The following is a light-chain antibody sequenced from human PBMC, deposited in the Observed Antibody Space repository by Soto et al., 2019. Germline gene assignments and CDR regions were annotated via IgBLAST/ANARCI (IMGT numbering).Light chain of an antibody. V-gene: IGLV2-8*01. CDR2: EDS. CDR3: SSYAGSNNFV. CDR1: SSDVGGYNY. J-gene: IGLJ1*01. Sequence: QSVLTQPPSASGSPGQSVTISCTGTSSDVGGYNYVSWYQQHPGKAPKLMIYEDSERPSGVPDRFSGSKSSNTASLTVSGLQAEDEADYYCSSYAGSNNFVFGTGTKVTVL.